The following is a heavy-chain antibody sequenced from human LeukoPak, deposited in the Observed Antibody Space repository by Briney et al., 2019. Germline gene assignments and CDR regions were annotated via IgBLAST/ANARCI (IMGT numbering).Heavy chain of an antibody. CDR3: AKLPPSGWYYFDY. V-gene: IGHV3-23*01. CDR2: ISDSGSST. D-gene: IGHD6-19*01. Sequence: PEGSLRLSCAVSGFTFSTYAMSWVRQAPGKGLEWVSAISDSGSSTYYADSVKGRFTISRDNSKNTLYVQMDSLRAEDTAVYYCAKLPPSGWYYFDYWGQGTLVTVSS. CDR1: GFTFSTYA. J-gene: IGHJ4*02.